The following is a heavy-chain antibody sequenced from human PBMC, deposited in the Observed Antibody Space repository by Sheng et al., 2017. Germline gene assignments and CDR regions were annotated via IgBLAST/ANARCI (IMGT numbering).Heavy chain of an antibody. D-gene: IGHD5-18*01. CDR2: ISSSGDTM. V-gene: IGHV3-11*04. CDR1: EFIFSDFY. CDR3: ASTHGYTYGYQLDS. Sequence: QVQLVESGGGLVKPGGSLRLSCVASEFIFSDFYMNWIRHTPGKGLEWVAYISSSGDTMDYADSVKGRFTISRDNARNSLFLQMNSLKAEDTGVYYCASTHGYTYGYQLDSWGQGTLVTVSS. J-gene: IGHJ4*02.